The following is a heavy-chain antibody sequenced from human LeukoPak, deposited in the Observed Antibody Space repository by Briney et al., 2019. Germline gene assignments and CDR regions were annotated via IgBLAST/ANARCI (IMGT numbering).Heavy chain of an antibody. CDR1: GFTFSSYA. Sequence: GGSLRLSCAASGFTFSSYAMSWVRQAPGKGLEWVSAISGGGGTTYYADSVKGRFTISRDNSKNTLYLQMNSLRAEDTAVYYCARARHFDHRWYPRWYFDYWGQGTLVTVSS. J-gene: IGHJ4*02. D-gene: IGHD4-23*01. CDR3: ARARHFDHRWYPRWYFDY. V-gene: IGHV3-23*01. CDR2: ISGGGGTT.